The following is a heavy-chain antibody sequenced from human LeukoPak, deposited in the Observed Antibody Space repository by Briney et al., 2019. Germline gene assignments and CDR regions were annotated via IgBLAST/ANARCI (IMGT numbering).Heavy chain of an antibody. J-gene: IGHJ6*02. Sequence: SETLSLTCTVSGGSISSNYYWGWIRQPPGKGLEWIGSISYSGTTYYNPSLKGRVTISVDTSKNQFSLKLSSVTAADTAVYYCAREPQWDTAMEDYGMDVWGQGTTVTVSS. V-gene: IGHV4-39*07. CDR3: AREPQWDTAMEDYGMDV. CDR2: ISYSGTT. CDR1: GGSISSNYY. D-gene: IGHD5-18*01.